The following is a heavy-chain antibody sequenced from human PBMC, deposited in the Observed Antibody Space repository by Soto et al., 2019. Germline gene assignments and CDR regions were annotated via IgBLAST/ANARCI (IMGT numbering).Heavy chain of an antibody. V-gene: IGHV3-72*01. CDR3: ARGSYGAYVGWFDP. D-gene: IGHD5-12*01. Sequence: EVQLVESGGGLVQPGGSLRLSCAASGFTFSDHYMDWVRQAPGKGLEWVGRIRIKANSYTTQYAASVKGRFTISRDDSQNSLYLQMNSLKTEDTAVYYCARGSYGAYVGWFDPWGQGTLVTVSS. CDR1: GFTFSDHY. J-gene: IGHJ5*02. CDR2: IRIKANSYTT.